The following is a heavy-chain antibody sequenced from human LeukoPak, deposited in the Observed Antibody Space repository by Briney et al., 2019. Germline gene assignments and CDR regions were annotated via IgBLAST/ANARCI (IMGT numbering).Heavy chain of an antibody. J-gene: IGHJ4*02. V-gene: IGHV3-23*01. D-gene: IGHD5-12*01. CDR3: AKEYSGYDFDY. CDR2: TSGSGGNT. CDR1: GFTLRSYD. Sequence: PGGSLRLSCAASGFTLRSYDMSWVRQAPGKGLEWVAATSGSGGNTYYADSVKGRFTISRDNHKNALYLQMYSLRAEDTAVYYCAKEYSGYDFDYWGQGTLVTVSS.